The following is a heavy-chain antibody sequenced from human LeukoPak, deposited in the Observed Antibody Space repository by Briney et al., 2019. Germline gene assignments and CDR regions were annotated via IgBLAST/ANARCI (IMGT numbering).Heavy chain of an antibody. Sequence: GGSLRLSCAASGFAFSNFAMSWVRQAPGKGLEWVSAMSGSGDGTYYADSVKGRFTISRDNSKNTLYLQMNSLRAEDTAVYYCAKMMGQRLYNYCMDVWGKGTTITVSS. J-gene: IGHJ6*03. V-gene: IGHV3-23*01. CDR1: GFAFSNFA. CDR3: AKMMGQRLYNYCMDV. CDR2: MSGSGDGT. D-gene: IGHD3-16*01.